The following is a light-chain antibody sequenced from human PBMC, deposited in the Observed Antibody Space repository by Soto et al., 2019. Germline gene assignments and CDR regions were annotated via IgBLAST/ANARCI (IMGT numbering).Light chain of an antibody. CDR3: TSYVGNDIWV. Sequence: QSALTQPPSASGSPGRSVTIPCPGTSSDVGAYKYVSWYQQYPGKAPKLMIYEVTKRPSGVPDRFSGSKSGNTASLTVSGLQAEDEADYYCTSYVGNDIWVFGGGTKLTVL. V-gene: IGLV2-8*01. J-gene: IGLJ3*02. CDR1: SSDVGAYKY. CDR2: EVT.